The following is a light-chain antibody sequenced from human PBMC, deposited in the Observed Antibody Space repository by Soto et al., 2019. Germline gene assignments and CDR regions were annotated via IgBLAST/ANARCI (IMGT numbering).Light chain of an antibody. CDR2: GAS. J-gene: IGKJ4*01. V-gene: IGKV3-20*01. CDR3: QQYGSSPT. CDR1: QSVSNK. Sequence: IVMTQSPTTLTVTPGERANLSCTASQSVSNKLAWYQQKPGQAPRLLIYGASTRATGIPDRFTCGGAGTGFTLTISRLEPEDSAVYYCQQYGSSPTFGGGTKVDIK.